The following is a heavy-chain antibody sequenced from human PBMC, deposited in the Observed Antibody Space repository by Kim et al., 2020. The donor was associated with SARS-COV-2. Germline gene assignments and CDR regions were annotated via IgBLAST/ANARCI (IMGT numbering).Heavy chain of an antibody. CDR3: ARLAYRLWFGELFPNWFDP. V-gene: IGHV4-39*01. CDR1: GGSISSSSYY. J-gene: IGHJ5*02. Sequence: SETLSLTCTVSGGSISSSSYYWGWIRQPPGKGLEWIGSIYYSGSTYYNPSLKSRVTISVDTSKNQFSLKLSSVTAADTAVYYCARLAYRLWFGELFPNWFDPWGQGSLVTVSS. D-gene: IGHD3-10*01. CDR2: IYYSGST.